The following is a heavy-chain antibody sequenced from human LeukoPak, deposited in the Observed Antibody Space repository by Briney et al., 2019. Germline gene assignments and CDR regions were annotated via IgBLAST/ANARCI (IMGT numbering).Heavy chain of an antibody. D-gene: IGHD3-10*01. V-gene: IGHV1-46*01. CDR1: VYTFTSYY. Sequence: ASVKVSCKSSVYTFTSYYMHWVRQAPGQGLEWMGIMNPSGGSTSYAQKFQGRVTMTRDTSISTAYMELSRLRSDDTAVYYCARDKSMVRGVISHWGQGTLVTVSS. J-gene: IGHJ4*02. CDR2: MNPSGGST. CDR3: ARDKSMVRGVISH.